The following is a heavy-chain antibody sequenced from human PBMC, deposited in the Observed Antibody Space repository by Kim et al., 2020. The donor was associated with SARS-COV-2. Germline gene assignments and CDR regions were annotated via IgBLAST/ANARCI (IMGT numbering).Heavy chain of an antibody. Sequence: SETLSLTCAVYGGSFSGYYWSWIRQPPGKGLEWIGEINHSGSTNYNPSLKSRVTISVDTSKNKFSLKLSSVTAADTAVYYCAIRPIFFTMVRGVSHMVFDPWGQGTLVTVSS. V-gene: IGHV4-34*01. J-gene: IGHJ5*02. CDR2: INHSGST. CDR3: AIRPIFFTMVRGVSHMVFDP. D-gene: IGHD3-10*01. CDR1: GGSFSGYY.